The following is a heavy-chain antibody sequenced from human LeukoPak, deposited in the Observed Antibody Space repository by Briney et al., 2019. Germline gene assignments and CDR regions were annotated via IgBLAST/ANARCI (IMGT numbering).Heavy chain of an antibody. Sequence: GGSLRLSCDPSGFTCSTYSMNWVRQAPGKGPEWVSSISDRGDYIHHADSVKGRFTISRDNAKNSLSLQMNSLRAEDTAVYYCVRDKGMVTAMGYSYYYAMDVWGQGTTVTVSS. D-gene: IGHD2-21*02. V-gene: IGHV3-21*01. J-gene: IGHJ6*02. CDR3: VRDKGMVTAMGYSYYYAMDV. CDR1: GFTCSTYS. CDR2: ISDRGDYI.